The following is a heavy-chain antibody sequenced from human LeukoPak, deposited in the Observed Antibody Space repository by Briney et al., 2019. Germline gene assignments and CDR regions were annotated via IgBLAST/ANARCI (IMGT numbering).Heavy chain of an antibody. CDR2: ISVRSNYI. CDR1: GYTFSSFS. V-gene: IGHV3-21*01. CDR3: ARTDCSGGSCRRAPFDP. D-gene: IGHD2-15*01. J-gene: IGHJ5*02. Sequence: GGSLRLSCAASGYTFSSFSINWVRQAPGKGLEWVSSISVRSNYIYYADSVKGRFTISRDNAKNSLYLQMNSLRAEDTAVYYCARTDCSGGSCRRAPFDPWGQGALVTVSS.